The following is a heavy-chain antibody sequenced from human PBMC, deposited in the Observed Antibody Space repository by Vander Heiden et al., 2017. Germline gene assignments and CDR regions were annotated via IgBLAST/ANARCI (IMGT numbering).Heavy chain of an antibody. CDR2: IYHSGST. CDR3: ARAHGSGEFDY. CDR1: VGPISSGGYS. V-gene: IGHV4-30-2*01. D-gene: IGHD3-10*01. Sequence: LQLRESASGLWKPSQTLSLPSPVPVGPISSGGYSWSWIRQPPGKGLEWIGYIYHSGSTYYNPSLKSRVTISVDRSKNQFSLKLSSVTAADTAVYYCARAHGSGEFDYWGQGTLVTVSS. J-gene: IGHJ4*02.